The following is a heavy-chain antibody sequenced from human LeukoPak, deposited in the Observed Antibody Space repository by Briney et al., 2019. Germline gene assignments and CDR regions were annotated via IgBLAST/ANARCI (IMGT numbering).Heavy chain of an antibody. CDR2: ISFDGSNK. D-gene: IGHD3-10*01. CDR1: GFTFSSYA. V-gene: IGHV3-30-3*01. Sequence: PGGSLRLSCAASGFTFSSYAMHWVRQAPGKGLEWVAVISFDGSNKYYADSVRGRFTISRDNSKNTLYLQMNSLRDEDTAVYYCARVPGWYYGSGSYYYWGQGTLVTVSS. J-gene: IGHJ4*02. CDR3: ARVPGWYYGSGSYYY.